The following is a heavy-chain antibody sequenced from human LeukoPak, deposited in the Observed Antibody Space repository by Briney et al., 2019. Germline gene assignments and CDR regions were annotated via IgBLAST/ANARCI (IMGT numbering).Heavy chain of an antibody. CDR3: ARYTQGTIDY. Sequence: GGSLRLSCAASGFTFSSYEMNWVRQAPGKGLEWVSYISSSGSTIYYADSVKGRFTISRDSAKNSLYLQMNSLRAEDTAVYYCARYTQGTIDYWGQGTLVTVSS. V-gene: IGHV3-48*03. CDR2: ISSSGSTI. J-gene: IGHJ4*02. CDR1: GFTFSSYE. D-gene: IGHD2-2*02.